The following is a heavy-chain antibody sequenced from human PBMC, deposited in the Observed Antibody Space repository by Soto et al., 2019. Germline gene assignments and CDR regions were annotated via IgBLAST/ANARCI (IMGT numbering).Heavy chain of an antibody. Sequence: SLRLSCAASGFTFSSYEMNWVRQAPGKGLEWVSYISSSGSTIYYADSVKGRFTISRDNAKNSLYLQMNSLRAEDTAVYYCASAYYDSSVDYWGQGTPVTVSS. D-gene: IGHD3-22*01. J-gene: IGHJ4*02. V-gene: IGHV3-48*03. CDR1: GFTFSSYE. CDR2: ISSSGSTI. CDR3: ASAYYDSSVDY.